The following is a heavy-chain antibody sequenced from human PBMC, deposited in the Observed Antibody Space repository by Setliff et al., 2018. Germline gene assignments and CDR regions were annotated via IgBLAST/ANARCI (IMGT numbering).Heavy chain of an antibody. CDR2: ISYDGSNK. CDR3: ARSSLVGAISTWFDP. CDR1: GFTFSSYA. Sequence: GGSLRLSCAASGFTFSSYAMHWVRQAPGKGPEWVAVISYDGSNKYYADYVKGRFTISRDNSKNTLYLQMNSLRAEDTAVYYCARSSLVGAISTWFDPWGQGTLVTVSS. D-gene: IGHD1-26*01. J-gene: IGHJ5*02. V-gene: IGHV3-30-3*01.